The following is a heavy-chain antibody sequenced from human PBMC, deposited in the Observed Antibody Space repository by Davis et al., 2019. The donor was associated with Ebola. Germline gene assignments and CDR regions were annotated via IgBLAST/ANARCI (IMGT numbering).Heavy chain of an antibody. Sequence: SVKVSCKASGYTFTSYAISWVRQAPGQGLEWMGRIIPILGIANYAQKFQGRVTITADKSTSTAYMELSSLRSEDTAVYYCARDENSNYGFYYYGMDVWGQGTTVTVSS. V-gene: IGHV1-69*04. CDR2: IIPILGIA. J-gene: IGHJ6*02. D-gene: IGHD4-11*01. CDR3: ARDENSNYGFYYYGMDV. CDR1: GYTFTSYA.